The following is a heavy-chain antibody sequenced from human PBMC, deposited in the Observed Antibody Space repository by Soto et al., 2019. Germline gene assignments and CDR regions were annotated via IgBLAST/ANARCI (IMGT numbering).Heavy chain of an antibody. J-gene: IGHJ4*02. CDR3: ARRYGYYFDY. CDR1: GGYISSNIYY. D-gene: IGHD4-17*01. V-gene: IGHV4-39*01. CDR2: IHYSGST. Sequence: SETLSLTCTVSGGYISSNIYYWGWIRQPPKKGLEGIGNIHYSGSTYYGSSLKSCVTISVDTSKNQFSLKLSSVTAAYTAVYYCARRYGYYFDYWGQGTLVTVSS.